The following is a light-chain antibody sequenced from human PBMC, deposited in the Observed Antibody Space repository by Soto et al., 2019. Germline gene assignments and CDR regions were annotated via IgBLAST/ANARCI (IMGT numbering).Light chain of an antibody. J-gene: IGKJ2*01. V-gene: IGKV3-15*01. CDR1: QSVSSN. Sequence: DIVMTQSPATLSVSPGERATLSCRASQSVSSNLAWYQQKPGQAPRLLIYATSTRATGIPARFSAGGSGTEFTLTISSLQSEDFAVYYCQQYSNSYTFGQGTKLEIK. CDR3: QQYSNSYT. CDR2: ATS.